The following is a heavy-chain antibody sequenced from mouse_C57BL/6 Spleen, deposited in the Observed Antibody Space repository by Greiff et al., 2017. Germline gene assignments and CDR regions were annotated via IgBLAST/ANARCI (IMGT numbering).Heavy chain of an antibody. D-gene: IGHD2-5*01. CDR2: IYPGDGDT. J-gene: IGHJ3*01. V-gene: IGHV1-80*01. CDR3: ARWDYSTLFAY. Sequence: QVQLQQSGAELVKPGASVKISCKASGYAFSSYWMNWVKQRPGKGLEWIGQIYPGDGDTNYNGKFKGKATVTADKSSSTAYMQLSSLTSEDAAVYFCARWDYSTLFAYWGQGTLVTVSA. CDR1: GYAFSSYW.